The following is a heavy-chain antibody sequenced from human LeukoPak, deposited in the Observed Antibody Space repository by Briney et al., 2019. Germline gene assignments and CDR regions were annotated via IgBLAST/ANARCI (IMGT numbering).Heavy chain of an antibody. CDR3: ARQLHRSGWLHFDY. CDR2: IYDSGST. J-gene: IGHJ4*02. D-gene: IGHD6-19*01. CDR1: GGSVTGGTHS. V-gene: IGHV4-39*01. Sequence: SETLSLTCTVSGGSVTGGTHSWSWIGQPPGKGLEWVGNIYDSGSTYYNPSLKSRVTISVDTSKNQSSLKLSSVTAADTAVYYCARQLHRSGWLHFDYWGQGTLVTVSP.